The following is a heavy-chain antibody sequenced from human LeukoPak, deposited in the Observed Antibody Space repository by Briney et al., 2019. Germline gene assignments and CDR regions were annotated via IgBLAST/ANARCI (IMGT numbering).Heavy chain of an antibody. D-gene: IGHD2-15*01. J-gene: IGHJ3*02. CDR3: ARECSGGSCWDAFDI. CDR2: ISYDGSNK. V-gene: IGHV3-30-3*01. Sequence: GGSLRLSCAASGFTFSSYAMHWGRQAPGKGLEWVAVISYDGSNKYYADSVKGRFTISRDNSKNTLYLQMNSLRAEDTAVYYCARECSGGSCWDAFDIWGQGTMVTVSS. CDR1: GFTFSSYA.